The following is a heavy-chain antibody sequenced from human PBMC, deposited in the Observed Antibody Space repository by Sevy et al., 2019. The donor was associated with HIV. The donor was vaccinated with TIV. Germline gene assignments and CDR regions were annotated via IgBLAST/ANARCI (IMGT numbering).Heavy chain of an antibody. CDR3: ATVRGDNILTGYTDFDY. CDR1: GFTFSGYS. V-gene: IGHV3-30-3*01. D-gene: IGHD3-9*01. J-gene: IGHJ4*02. CDR2: ISSGGSNT. Sequence: GGSLRLSCAASGFTFSGYSMHWVRQAPGKGLEWVAAISSGGSNTKYADSVKGRFTISRDNSKNTLYLQLNSLRAEDTAVYYCATVRGDNILTGYTDFDYWGQGTLVTLSS.